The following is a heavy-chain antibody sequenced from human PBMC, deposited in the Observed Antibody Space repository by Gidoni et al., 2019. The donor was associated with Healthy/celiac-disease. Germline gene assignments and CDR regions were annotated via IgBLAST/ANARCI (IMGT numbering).Heavy chain of an antibody. J-gene: IGHJ4*02. Sequence: QVQLQESGPGLVKPSETLSLTCTVPGGSISSYYWSWIRQPPGQGLEWIGYIYYSGSTKYNPSLKSRVTISVDTSKNQFSLKLSSVTAADTAVYYCARGHSSSWYTFDYWGQGTLVTVSS. V-gene: IGHV4-59*01. CDR2: IYYSGST. CDR1: GGSISSYY. CDR3: ARGHSSSWYTFDY. D-gene: IGHD6-13*01.